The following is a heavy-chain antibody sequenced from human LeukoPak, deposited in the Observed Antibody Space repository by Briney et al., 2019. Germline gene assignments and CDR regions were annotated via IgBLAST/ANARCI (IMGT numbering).Heavy chain of an antibody. Sequence: GGSLRLSCAASGFTFSSYAMSWVRQAPGKGLEWVSAISGSGGSTYYADSVKGRFTISRDNSKNTLHLQMNSLRAEDTAVYYCARIFGVVITPDYWGQGTLVTVSS. CDR3: ARIFGVVITPDY. D-gene: IGHD3-3*01. J-gene: IGHJ4*02. V-gene: IGHV3-23*01. CDR2: ISGSGGST. CDR1: GFTFSSYA.